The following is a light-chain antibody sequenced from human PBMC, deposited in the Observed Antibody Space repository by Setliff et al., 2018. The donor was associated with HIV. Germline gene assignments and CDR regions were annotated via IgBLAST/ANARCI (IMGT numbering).Light chain of an antibody. Sequence: QSALTQPASVSGSPGQSITISCTGTSSDVGGYNYVSWYQQHPDKAPKLMIFDVSNRPSGVSNRFSGSKSGNTASLTISGLQAENETDYYCSSYTAYGTLVFGGGTRSPS. J-gene: IGLJ2*01. CDR1: SSDVGGYNY. CDR3: SSYTAYGTLV. CDR2: DVS. V-gene: IGLV2-14*03.